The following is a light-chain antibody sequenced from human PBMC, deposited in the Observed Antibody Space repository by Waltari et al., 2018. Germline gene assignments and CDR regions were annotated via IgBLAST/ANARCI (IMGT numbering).Light chain of an antibody. Sequence: QMTQSPSTLSASIGDRVAITCRASPTINTWLAWYQQKPGKAPRVLIYDASTLASGVPSRFRGSGSGTEFTLTISSLQPDDFATYYCQQYNNYLTFGPGTKVDI. J-gene: IGKJ3*01. V-gene: IGKV1-5*01. CDR2: DAS. CDR3: QQYNNYLT. CDR1: PTINTW.